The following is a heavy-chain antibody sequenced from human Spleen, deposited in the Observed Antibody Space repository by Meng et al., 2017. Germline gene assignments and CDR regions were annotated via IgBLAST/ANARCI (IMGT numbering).Heavy chain of an antibody. CDR1: GYTFTGYY. V-gene: IGHV1-2*02. CDR2: INPNSGGT. Sequence: ASVKVSCKASGYTFTGYYMHWVRQAPGQGLEWMGWINPNSGGTNYAQKFQGRVTMTRDTSISTAYMELSRLRSDDTAVYYCATSGWIQLWEDDAFDIWGQGTMVTVSS. D-gene: IGHD5-18*01. CDR3: ATSGWIQLWEDDAFDI. J-gene: IGHJ3*02.